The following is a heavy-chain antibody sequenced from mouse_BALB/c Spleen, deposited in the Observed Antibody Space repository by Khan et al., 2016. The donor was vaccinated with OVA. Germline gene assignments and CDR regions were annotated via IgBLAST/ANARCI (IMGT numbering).Heavy chain of an antibody. CDR3: ATSDFYGYYFDY. CDR1: GFTFSSYG. CDR2: ISGASNTI. D-gene: IGHD1-1*01. J-gene: IGHJ2*01. V-gene: IGHV5-17*02. Sequence: EVELVESGGDLVQPGGSRKLSCAASGFTFSSYGMHWVRQAPEKGLEWVAYISGASNTIYYADTVKGRFTISRDNPRNTLFLQMTSLMSEDTAMYYCATSDFYGYYFDYWGPGTTLTVSS.